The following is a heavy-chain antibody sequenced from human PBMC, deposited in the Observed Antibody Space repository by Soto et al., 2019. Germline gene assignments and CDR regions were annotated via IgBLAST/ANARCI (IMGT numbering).Heavy chain of an antibody. CDR3: AKDRQYVASSGYFDS. V-gene: IGHV3-9*01. CDR1: GFTFDDYA. D-gene: IGHD4-4*01. Sequence: EVQLVESGGGLEQPGRSLRLSCAASGFTFDDYAIHWVRQAPGKGLEWVSGISWSGNDVGYADSVKGRFTVSRDNAKNSVHLQMNSLRTEDTAFYYCAKDRQYVASSGYFDSWGQGTLVSVTS. CDR2: ISWSGNDV. J-gene: IGHJ4*02.